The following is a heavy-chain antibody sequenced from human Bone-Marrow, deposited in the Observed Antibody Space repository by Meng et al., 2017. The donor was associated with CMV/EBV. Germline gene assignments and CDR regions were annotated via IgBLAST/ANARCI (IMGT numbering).Heavy chain of an antibody. Sequence: ASVKVSCKASGYTFIGYYMHWVRQAPGQGLEWMGWINPNSGGTNYAQKFQGRVTMTRDTSISTAYMELSRLRSDDTAVYYCARDRDEDGYDYYYYYGMDVWGQGTTVTGSS. J-gene: IGHJ6*02. CDR2: INPNSGGT. CDR1: GYTFIGYY. CDR3: ARDRDEDGYDYYYYYGMDV. V-gene: IGHV1-2*02. D-gene: IGHD5-18*01.